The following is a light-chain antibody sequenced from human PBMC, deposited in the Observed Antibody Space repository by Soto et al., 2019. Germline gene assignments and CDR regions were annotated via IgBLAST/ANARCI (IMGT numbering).Light chain of an antibody. Sequence: EIVLTQSPGSLSLSPVERATLCCRASQSVSSKYLGWYQQKPGQAPRLLIYGASSRANGIPDRFSGSGSGTDFTLTISRLEPEDLAVYYCQQYGSSPPWTFGQGTKVDIK. CDR1: QSVSSKY. V-gene: IGKV3-20*01. J-gene: IGKJ1*01. CDR2: GAS. CDR3: QQYGSSPPWT.